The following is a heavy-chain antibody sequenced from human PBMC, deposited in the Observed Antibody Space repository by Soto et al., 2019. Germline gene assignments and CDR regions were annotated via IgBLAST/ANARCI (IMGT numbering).Heavy chain of an antibody. Sequence: SETLSLTCTVSGGSISNYYWSWIRQPPGKGLEWIGYIYYSGSTNYNPSLKGRVTISVDTSKNQFSLKLSSVTAADTAVYYCARETYGDYVGYFDPWGQGIQVTVSS. CDR2: IYYSGST. V-gene: IGHV4-59*12. CDR3: ARETYGDYVGYFDP. D-gene: IGHD4-17*01. J-gene: IGHJ5*02. CDR1: GGSISNYY.